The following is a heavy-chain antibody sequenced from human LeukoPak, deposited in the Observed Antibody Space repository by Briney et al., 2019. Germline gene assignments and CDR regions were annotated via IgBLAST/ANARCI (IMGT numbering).Heavy chain of an antibody. CDR3: ARGRDGYNFFDY. D-gene: IGHD5-24*01. J-gene: IGHJ4*01. Sequence: SGTLSLTCAVSGGSSSSSNWWNWVRQPPGKGLEWIGEIDHSGRTNYNPSLKSRVTISVDKSKNQISLKLSSVTAADTAVYYCARGRDGYNFFDYWGQRTLVTVSS. CDR1: GGSSSSSNW. V-gene: IGHV4-4*02. CDR2: IDHSGRT.